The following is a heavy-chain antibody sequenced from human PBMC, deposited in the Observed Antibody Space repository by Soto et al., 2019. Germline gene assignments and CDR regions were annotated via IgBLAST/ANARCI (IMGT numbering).Heavy chain of an antibody. Sequence: EVQLVESGGGLGQPGGSLRLSCSASGFTFSSYAMHWVRQAPGKGLEYVSAISSNGGSTYYADSVKGRFTISRDNSKNTLYLQMSSLRAEDTAVYYCVKEFMVRGVIITSPFDYWGQGTLVTVSS. CDR3: VKEFMVRGVIITSPFDY. D-gene: IGHD3-10*01. CDR2: ISSNGGST. J-gene: IGHJ4*02. CDR1: GFTFSSYA. V-gene: IGHV3-64D*06.